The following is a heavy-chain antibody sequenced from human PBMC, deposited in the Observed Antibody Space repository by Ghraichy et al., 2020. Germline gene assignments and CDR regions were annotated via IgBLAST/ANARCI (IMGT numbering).Heavy chain of an antibody. Sequence: ASVKVSCKASGYTFTGYAIHWVRQPPGQRPEWMGFFTAGNGNRKYSQKFQGRVSITSDSSASTAYMELSSLRSEDTAIYYCARDGGFTVGATLYDYWGQGTLVTVSS. D-gene: IGHD1-26*01. V-gene: IGHV1-3*01. J-gene: IGHJ4*02. CDR1: GYTFTGYA. CDR3: ARDGGFTVGATLYDY. CDR2: FTAGNGNR.